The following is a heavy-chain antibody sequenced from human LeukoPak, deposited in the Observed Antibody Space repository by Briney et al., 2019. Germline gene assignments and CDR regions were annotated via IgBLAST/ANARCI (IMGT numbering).Heavy chain of an antibody. CDR1: GFTVSSNS. V-gene: IGHV3-53*01. Sequence: GGSLRLSCTVSGFTVSSNSMSWVRQAPGKGLEWVSFIYSDNTHYSDSVKGRFTISRDNSKNTLYLQMNSLRAEDTAAYYCAKVEGSSWYFDYWGQGTLVTVSS. CDR3: AKVEGSSWYFDY. D-gene: IGHD6-13*01. CDR2: IYSDNT. J-gene: IGHJ4*02.